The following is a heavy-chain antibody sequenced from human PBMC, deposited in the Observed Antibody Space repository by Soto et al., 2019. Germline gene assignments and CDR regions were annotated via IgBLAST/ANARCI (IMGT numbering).Heavy chain of an antibody. CDR3: VKEFPGQDNWFES. CDR1: AVTFDAYA. CDR2: IRYDGSAQ. J-gene: IGHJ5*01. D-gene: IGHD2-8*02. Sequence: QVQLVESGGGVVHPGGSLRLSCTMSAVTFDAYAMHWVRQAPGKGLEWVALIRYDGSAQFYADSVRGRFSVSRDNSKNILYLQLNSLRTDDTASYFCVKEFPGQDNWFESWGPGTLVTVSS. V-gene: IGHV3-33*03.